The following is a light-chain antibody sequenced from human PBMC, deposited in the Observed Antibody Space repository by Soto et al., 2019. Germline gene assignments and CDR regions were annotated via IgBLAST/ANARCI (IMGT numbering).Light chain of an antibody. CDR1: QSVSSSY. CDR2: GAF. CDR3: QQYGSLVT. Sequence: EIVLTQSPGTLSLSPGERATLSCRASQSVSSSYLAWDQQKPGQAPRLLIYGAFSRAAGIPDSFSGSGSGTDFTLTISRLAPEDFAVYYCQQYGSLVTFGQGTKVEIK. V-gene: IGKV3-20*01. J-gene: IGKJ1*01.